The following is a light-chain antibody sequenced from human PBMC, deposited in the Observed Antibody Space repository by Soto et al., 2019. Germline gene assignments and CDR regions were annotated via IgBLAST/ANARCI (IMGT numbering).Light chain of an antibody. CDR1: QSVRSNC. J-gene: IGKJ1*01. V-gene: IGKV3-20*01. CDR2: DAS. CDR3: QKYGNSPQT. Sequence: EIVLTQSPGTLSLSPGERATLSCRASQSVRSNCLAWYQQKPGQAPRLLIYDASSRAAGFPDRFSGSGSGTDFTLTIGRLEPEDFAVYYCQKYGNSPQTFGQGTKVDIK.